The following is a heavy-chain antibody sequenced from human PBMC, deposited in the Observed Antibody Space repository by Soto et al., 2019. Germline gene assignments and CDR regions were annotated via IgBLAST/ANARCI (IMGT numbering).Heavy chain of an antibody. CDR2: IYYSGTT. CDR3: AGDHKLLFGESYYYYDGVDV. V-gene: IGHV4-31*03. Sequence: QVQLQESGPGLVKPSQTLSLTCTVSGASISSGGYYWSWIRQNPGKGLEWIGNIYYSGTTYYNPSLKSRVTISLDTSNNQFFLKLSSVTAADTAVYYCAGDHKLLFGESYYYYDGVDVWGQGTTVTVSS. J-gene: IGHJ6*02. CDR1: GASISSGGYY. D-gene: IGHD3-10*02.